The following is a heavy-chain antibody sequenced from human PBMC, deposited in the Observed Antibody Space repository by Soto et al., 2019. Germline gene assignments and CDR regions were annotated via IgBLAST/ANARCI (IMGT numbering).Heavy chain of an antibody. V-gene: IGHV1-18*01. D-gene: IGHD3-9*01. CDR3: ARGESHYDILTGKALGYYYGMDV. CDR1: GYAFTSYG. Sequence: ASVKVSCKAAGYAFTSYGISWVRQAPGQGLEWMGWISAYNGNTNYAQKLQGRVTMTTDTSTSTAYMELRSLRSDDTAVYYCARGESHYDILTGKALGYYYGMDVWGQGTTVTVSS. J-gene: IGHJ6*02. CDR2: ISAYNGNT.